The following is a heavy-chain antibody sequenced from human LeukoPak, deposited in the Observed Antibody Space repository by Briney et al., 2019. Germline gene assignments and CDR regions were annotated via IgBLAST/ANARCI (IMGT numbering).Heavy chain of an antibody. CDR2: IRSKANSYAT. J-gene: IGHJ4*02. Sequence: GGSLRLSCAASGFTFSGSAMHWVRQASGKGLEWVGRIRSKANSYATAYAASVKGRFTISRDDSKNTAYLQMNSLQTEDTAVYYCAKGPQLFSGDHPDSWGQGTLLTVSS. CDR3: AKGPQLFSGDHPDS. CDR1: GFTFSGSA. V-gene: IGHV3-73*01. D-gene: IGHD2-15*01.